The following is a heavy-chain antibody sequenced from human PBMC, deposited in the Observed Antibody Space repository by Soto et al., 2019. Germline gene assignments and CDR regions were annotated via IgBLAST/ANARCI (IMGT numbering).Heavy chain of an antibody. V-gene: IGHV3-23*01. CDR1: GLTFSSYA. CDR3: AKDSRDYYDSSGYYYGPFDY. J-gene: IGHJ4*02. CDR2: ISGSGGST. D-gene: IGHD3-22*01. Sequence: GGSLRLSCAASGLTFSSYAMSWVRQAPGKGLEWVSAISGSGGSTYYADSVKGRFTISRDNSKNTLYLQMNSLRAEDTAVYYCAKDSRDYYDSSGYYYGPFDYWGQGTLVTVSS.